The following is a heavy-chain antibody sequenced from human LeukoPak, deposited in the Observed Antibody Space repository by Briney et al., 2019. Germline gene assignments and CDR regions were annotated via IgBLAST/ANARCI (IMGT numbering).Heavy chain of an antibody. J-gene: IGHJ6*02. CDR1: GGSISGYC. Sequence: SETLSLTCTVAGGSISGYCWSWIRQPPGKGLEWIGEINHSGSTNYNPSLKSRVTISVDTSKNQFSLKLSSVTAADTAVYYCARVGNMTTVTTTTYGMDVWGQGTTVTVSS. V-gene: IGHV4-34*01. D-gene: IGHD4-17*01. CDR2: INHSGST. CDR3: ARVGNMTTVTTTTYGMDV.